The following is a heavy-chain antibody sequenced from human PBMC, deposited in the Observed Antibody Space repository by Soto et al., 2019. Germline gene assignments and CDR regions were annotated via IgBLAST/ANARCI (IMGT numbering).Heavy chain of an antibody. CDR1: GFTVSSSY. CDR2: ILTGGDT. D-gene: IGHD3-16*01. CDR3: ARGYWRLGESYYFDY. J-gene: IGHJ4*02. Sequence: GGSLRLSCETSGFTVSSSYMSWVRQAPGMGLEWVSVILTGGDTHYADSVKGRFTVPRDNSQNTVYLHMNNLRGEDTATYYCARGYWRLGESYYFDYWGQGTLVTVSS. V-gene: IGHV3-53*01.